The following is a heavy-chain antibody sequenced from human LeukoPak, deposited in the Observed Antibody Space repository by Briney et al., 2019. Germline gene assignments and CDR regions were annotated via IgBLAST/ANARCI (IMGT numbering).Heavy chain of an antibody. D-gene: IGHD2-15*01. CDR2: ISYDGSNK. Sequence: PGGSLRLSCAASGFTFSSYGMHWVRQAPGKGLEWVAVISYDGSNKYYADSVKGRFTISRDNSKNTLYLQMNSLRAEDTAVYYCAGSPLLKYCSGGSCYSLPPTAYAPFDYWGQGTLVTVSS. V-gene: IGHV3-30*03. CDR3: AGSPLLKYCSGGSCYSLPPTAYAPFDY. J-gene: IGHJ4*02. CDR1: GFTFSSYG.